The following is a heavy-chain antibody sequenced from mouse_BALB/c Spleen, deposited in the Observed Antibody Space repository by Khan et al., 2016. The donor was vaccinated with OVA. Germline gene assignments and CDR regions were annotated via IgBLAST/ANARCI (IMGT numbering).Heavy chain of an antibody. CDR3: TRGGYGGFAY. CDR2: INPSNGGT. CDR1: GYAFTNYQ. J-gene: IGHJ3*01. Sequence: VQLQESGAELVKPGASVKLSCKASGYAFTNYQMYWVKQRPGQGLEGIGEINPSNGGTNFNEKFKSKATLTVDKSSSTAYMQLSSLTSEDSAVSYCTRGGYGGFAYWGQGSLVTVSA. D-gene: IGHD3-1*01. V-gene: IGHV1S81*02.